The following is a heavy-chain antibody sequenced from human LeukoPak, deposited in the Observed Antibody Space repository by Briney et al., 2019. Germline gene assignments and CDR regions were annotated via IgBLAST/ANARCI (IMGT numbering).Heavy chain of an antibody. CDR1: GDSISSGGYY. J-gene: IGHJ4*02. D-gene: IGHD3-10*01. CDR2: ISYSGST. V-gene: IGHV4-30-4*08. Sequence: SQTLSLTCTVSGDSISSGGYYWSWIRQHLGKGLEWIGYISYSGSTYYNPSLKSRVAISADTSKNQFSLRLTSVTAADTAVYYCATDRYYYGSGTYSFDYWGQGTLVTVSS. CDR3: ATDRYYYGSGTYSFDY.